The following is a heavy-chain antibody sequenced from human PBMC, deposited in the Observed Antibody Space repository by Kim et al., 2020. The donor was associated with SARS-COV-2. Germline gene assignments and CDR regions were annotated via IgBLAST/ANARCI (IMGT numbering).Heavy chain of an antibody. V-gene: IGHV3-66*01. Sequence: TYYADPLKGRFTLSRDLFKNTLYLQSNILRGDDTAVYYCAGGGPSYFYDMGVWGQGTTVIVSS. J-gene: IGHJ6*02. CDR2: T. CDR3: AGGGPSYFYDMGV. D-gene: IGHD3-16*01.